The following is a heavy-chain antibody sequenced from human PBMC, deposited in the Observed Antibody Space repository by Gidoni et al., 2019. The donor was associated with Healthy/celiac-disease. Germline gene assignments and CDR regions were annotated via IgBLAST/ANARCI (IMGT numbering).Heavy chain of an antibody. CDR3: ASSSGRAGYYYGMDV. Sequence: QVQLVQSGAEVKKPGSSVQVSCKASGGIFSSYAISWVRQAPGQGLEWMGGIIPIFGTAKHAQKCQGRVTITADESTSTAYMELSSLRSEDTAVYYCASSSGRAGYYYGMDVWGQGTTVTVSS. D-gene: IGHD6-13*01. CDR1: GGIFSSYA. CDR2: IIPIFGTA. J-gene: IGHJ6*02. V-gene: IGHV1-69*01.